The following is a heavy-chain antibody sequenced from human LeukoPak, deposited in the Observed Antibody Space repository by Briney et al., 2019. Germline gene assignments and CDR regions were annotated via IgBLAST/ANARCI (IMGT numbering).Heavy chain of an antibody. Sequence: MTGGSLRLSCAASGFTFSSYSMNWVRQAPGKGLEWVSSISSSSSYIYYADSVKGRFTISRDNAKNSLYLQMNSLRAEDTAVYYCAGDRFDSSGDFDYWGQGTLVTVSS. CDR3: AGDRFDSSGDFDY. D-gene: IGHD3-22*01. CDR2: ISSSSSYI. CDR1: GFTFSSYS. J-gene: IGHJ4*02. V-gene: IGHV3-21*01.